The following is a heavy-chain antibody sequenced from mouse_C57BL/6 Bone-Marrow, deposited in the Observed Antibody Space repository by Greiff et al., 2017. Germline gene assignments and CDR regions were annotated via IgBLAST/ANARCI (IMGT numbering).Heavy chain of an antibody. Sequence: EVHLVESGGGLVQPGSSMKLSCTASGYTFSDYYMAWVRQVPEKGLEWVANINYDGSSTYYLDSLKSRFIISRDNAKNILYLQMSSLKSEDTATYYCARDPQGAMDYWGQGTSVTVSS. CDR1: GYTFSDYY. CDR3: ARDPQGAMDY. V-gene: IGHV5-16*01. J-gene: IGHJ4*01. CDR2: INYDGSST.